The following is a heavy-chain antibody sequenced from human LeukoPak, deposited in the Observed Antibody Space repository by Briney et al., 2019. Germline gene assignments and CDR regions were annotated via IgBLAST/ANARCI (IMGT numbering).Heavy chain of an antibody. CDR3: AKGSLGSWYYFDY. J-gene: IGHJ4*02. CDR2: FSRSGPDT. V-gene: IGHV3-23*01. D-gene: IGHD6-13*01. Sequence: GGSLRLSCAASGFTFGSSAMSWVRQAPGKGPEWVSTFSRSGPDTYYADSVKGRFTIFRDNSKNTLYLQMNSLRAEDTAVYYCAKGSLGSWYYFDYWGQGTLVTVFS. CDR1: GFTFGSSA.